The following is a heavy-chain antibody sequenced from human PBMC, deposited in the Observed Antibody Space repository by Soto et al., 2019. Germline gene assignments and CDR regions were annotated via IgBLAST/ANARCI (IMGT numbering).Heavy chain of an antibody. CDR2: ISYDGSNK. CDR1: GFTFSSYG. Sequence: GGSLRLSCAASGFTFSSYGMHWVRQAPGKGLEWVAVISYDGSNKYYADSVKGRFTISRDNSKNTLYLQMNSLRAEDTAVYYCARADLIAARLYYYYGMDVWGQGTTVTVSS. CDR3: ARADLIAARLYYYYGMDV. D-gene: IGHD6-6*01. V-gene: IGHV3-30*03. J-gene: IGHJ6*02.